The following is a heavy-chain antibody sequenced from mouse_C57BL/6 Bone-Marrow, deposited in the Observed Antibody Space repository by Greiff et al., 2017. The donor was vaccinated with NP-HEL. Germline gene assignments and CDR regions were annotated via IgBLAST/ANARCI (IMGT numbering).Heavy chain of an antibody. J-gene: IGHJ2*01. V-gene: IGHV3-6*01. D-gene: IGHD1-1*01. CDR2: ISYDGSN. Sequence: EVQLVESGPGLVKPSQSLSLTCSVTGYSITSGYYWNWIRQFPGNKLEWMGYISYDGSNNYNPSLKNRISITRDTSKNQFFLKLNSVTTEDTATYYCAREIYYGSSYPYYFDYWGQGTTLTVSS. CDR1: GYSITSGYY. CDR3: AREIYYGSSYPYYFDY.